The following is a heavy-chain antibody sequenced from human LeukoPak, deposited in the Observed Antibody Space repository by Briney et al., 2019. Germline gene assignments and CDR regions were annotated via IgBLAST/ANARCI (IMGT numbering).Heavy chain of an antibody. J-gene: IGHJ4*02. CDR3: ARDVGGSLDY. CDR2: IKGDETAK. D-gene: IGHD1-26*01. V-gene: IGHV3-7*01. Sequence: GGSLRLSCAAPGFTFSTYWMAWVRQAPGKGLEWVANIKGDETAKHQADSVKGRFTISRDNAQNSVYLQMSSLRGDDTAVYYCARDVGGSLDYWGQGTLVTVSS. CDR1: GFTFSTYW.